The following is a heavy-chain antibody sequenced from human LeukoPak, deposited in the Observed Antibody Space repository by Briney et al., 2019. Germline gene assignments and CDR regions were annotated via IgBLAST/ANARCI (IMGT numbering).Heavy chain of an antibody. CDR2: ISYDGSNK. V-gene: IGHV3-30*04. J-gene: IGHJ4*02. D-gene: IGHD3-9*01. CDR1: GFTFSSYA. Sequence: PGRSLRLSCAASGFTFSSYAMHWVRQAPGKGLERVAVISYDGSNKYYADSVKGRFTISRDNSKNTLYLQMNSLRAEDTAVYYCARTIDGDYDILTGYPDYWGQGTLVTVSS. CDR3: ARTIDGDYDILTGYPDY.